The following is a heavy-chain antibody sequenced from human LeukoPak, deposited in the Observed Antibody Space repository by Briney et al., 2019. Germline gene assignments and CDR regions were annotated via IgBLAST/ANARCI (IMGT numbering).Heavy chain of an antibody. CDR1: GFTFSSYG. V-gene: IGHV3-30*18. Sequence: GGSLRLSCAAPGFTFSSYGMHWVRQAPGKGLEWVAVISYDGSNKYYADSVKGRFTISRDNSKNTLYLQMNRLRAEDTAVYYCANGEGSSGYLNFDYWGQGTLVTVSS. CDR2: ISYDGSNK. J-gene: IGHJ4*02. CDR3: ANGEGSSGYLNFDY. D-gene: IGHD3-22*01.